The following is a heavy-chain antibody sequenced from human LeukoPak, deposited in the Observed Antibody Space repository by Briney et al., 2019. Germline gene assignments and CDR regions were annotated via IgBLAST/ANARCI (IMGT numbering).Heavy chain of an antibody. V-gene: IGHV3-64D*09. Sequence: GGSLRLSCSVSGFTFSAYAMHWVRQAPGRGLPYVSSISSDGGKTYYADSVKGRFTISRDNSKNALYLQMSSLRLEDTAVYYCVKDRWVDYWGQGVLVTVSS. CDR3: VKDRWVDY. J-gene: IGHJ4*02. CDR1: GFTFSAYA. CDR2: ISSDGGKT. D-gene: IGHD5-24*01.